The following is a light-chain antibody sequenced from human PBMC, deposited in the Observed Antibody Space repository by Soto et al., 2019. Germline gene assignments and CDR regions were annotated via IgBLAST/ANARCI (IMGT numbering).Light chain of an antibody. CDR2: DVS. V-gene: IGLV2-14*01. CDR3: SSYTSSSILYV. CDR1: SSDVGGYNY. Sequence: QSVLTQPASVSGSPGQSITISCTGTSSDVGGYNYVSWYQQHPGKAPKLMIYDVSNRPSGVSNRFSGSKSGNTASLTISGLQAEDEADYYCSSYTSSSILYVFGTGTRSPS. J-gene: IGLJ1*01.